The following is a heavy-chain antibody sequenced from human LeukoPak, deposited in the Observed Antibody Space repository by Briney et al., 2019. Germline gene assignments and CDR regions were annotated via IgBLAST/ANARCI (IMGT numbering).Heavy chain of an antibody. CDR3: ARLTQPWLHIGWSYFDY. CDR2: LFYSGST. J-gene: IGHJ4*02. D-gene: IGHD5-24*01. V-gene: IGHV4-59*11. Sequence: SETLSLTCADPGVSISGPYWSWIRQPPGMRLEWVGYLFYSGSTNYNPSLDSRLTISLDTSRSQCSLKLRSVSAADTAVYYCARLTQPWLHIGWSYFDYWGQGILVTVSS. CDR1: GVSISGPY.